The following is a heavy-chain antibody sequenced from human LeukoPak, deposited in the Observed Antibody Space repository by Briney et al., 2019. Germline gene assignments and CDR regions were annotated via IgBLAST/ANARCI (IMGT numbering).Heavy chain of an antibody. Sequence: PGGSLRLSCTAAGFTFGDYATSWVRQAPGKGLEWVGFIRSKAYGGTTEYAASVKGRFTISRDDSKSIAYLQMSSLKTEDTAVYYCTRDYGKVDRVSTTDNQFDYWGQGTLVTVSS. CDR3: TRDYGKVDRVSTTDNQFDY. V-gene: IGHV3-49*04. CDR1: GFTFGDYA. J-gene: IGHJ4*02. D-gene: IGHD5/OR15-5a*01. CDR2: IRSKAYGGTT.